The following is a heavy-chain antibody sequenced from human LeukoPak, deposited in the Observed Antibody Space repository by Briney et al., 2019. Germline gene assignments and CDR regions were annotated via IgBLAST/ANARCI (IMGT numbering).Heavy chain of an antibody. CDR1: GFTFSGSA. V-gene: IGHV3-73*01. CDR3: TGNYYGSGSYADFDY. D-gene: IGHD3-10*01. CDR2: IRSTTNGYAT. J-gene: IGHJ4*02. Sequence: GGSLRLSCAASGFTFSGSALHWVRQASGKGLEWVGRIRSTTNGYATAYAASVKGRFTISRDDSKNMAYLQMDSLKTEDTAVYYCTGNYYGSGSYADFDYWGQGTLVTVSS.